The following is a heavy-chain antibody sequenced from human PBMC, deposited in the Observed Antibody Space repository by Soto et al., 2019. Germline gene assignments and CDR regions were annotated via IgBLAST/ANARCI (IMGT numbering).Heavy chain of an antibody. D-gene: IGHD6-19*01. Sequence: GGSLRLSCAAYGFTFSSYAMSWVRQAPGKGLELVSAISGSGGSTYYADSVKGRFTISRDNSKNTLYLQMNSLRAEDTAVYYCAKGQQWLALYNLFAPWGQGTLVTVS. J-gene: IGHJ5*02. V-gene: IGHV3-23*01. CDR2: ISGSGGST. CDR3: AKGQQWLALYNLFAP. CDR1: GFTFSSYA.